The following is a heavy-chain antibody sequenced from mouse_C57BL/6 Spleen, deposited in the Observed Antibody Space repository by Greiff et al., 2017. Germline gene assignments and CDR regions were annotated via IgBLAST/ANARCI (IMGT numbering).Heavy chain of an antibody. Sequence: QVQLQQSGAELVRPGTSVKMSCKASGYTFTNYWIGWVKQSPGHGLEWIGDIYPGGGYTNYNEKFKGKATLTADKSSSTAYMQLSSLTSEDSAIYYCERLEVIATEYGCWGQGTTLTVAS. V-gene: IGHV1-63*01. CDR2: IYPGGGYT. CDR3: ERLEVIATEYGC. J-gene: IGHJ2*01. D-gene: IGHD5-2*01. CDR1: GYTFTNYW.